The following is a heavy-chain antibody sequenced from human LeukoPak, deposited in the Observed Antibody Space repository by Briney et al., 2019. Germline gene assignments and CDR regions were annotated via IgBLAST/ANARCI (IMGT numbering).Heavy chain of an antibody. Sequence: PGRSLRLSCAASGFTFDDYAMHWVRQAPGKGLEWVSGISWNSGSIGYADSVKGRFTISRDNAKNSLYLQMNSLRAEDTALYYCAKGGFGELLFGYYFDYWGQGTLVTVSS. CDR1: GFTFDDYA. D-gene: IGHD3-10*01. CDR3: AKGGFGELLFGYYFDY. CDR2: ISWNSGSI. V-gene: IGHV3-9*01. J-gene: IGHJ4*02.